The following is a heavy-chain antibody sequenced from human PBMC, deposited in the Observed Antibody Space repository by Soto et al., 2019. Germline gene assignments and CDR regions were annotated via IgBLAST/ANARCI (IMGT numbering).Heavy chain of an antibody. V-gene: IGHV1-18*01. CDR3: TGRNSVDTGNY. CDR1: GYTFSSYG. Sequence: QVQLVQSGAEVKKPGASVKVSCKASGYTFSSYGISWVRQAPGQGLEWMGWISAYNGNTNYAQKLQGRVTMTTDTSTSTAYMQLRSLRSDDSTVYYCTGRNSVDTGNYWGQGTLATVSS. CDR2: ISAYNGNT. J-gene: IGHJ4*02. D-gene: IGHD5-18*01.